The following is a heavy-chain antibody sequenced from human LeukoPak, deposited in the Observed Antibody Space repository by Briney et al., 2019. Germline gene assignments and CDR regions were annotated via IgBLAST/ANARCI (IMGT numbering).Heavy chain of an antibody. J-gene: IGHJ4*02. Sequence: GGSLRLSCAASEFTINDAWMSWVRQAPGKGLEWVSAISGSGTSTYYADSVKGRFTFSRDNSKNTVYLQMNSLRADDTAVYYCAKGSDLWFGETWGQGTLVTVSS. CDR1: EFTINDAW. CDR2: ISGSGTST. V-gene: IGHV3-23*01. CDR3: AKGSDLWFGET. D-gene: IGHD3-10*01.